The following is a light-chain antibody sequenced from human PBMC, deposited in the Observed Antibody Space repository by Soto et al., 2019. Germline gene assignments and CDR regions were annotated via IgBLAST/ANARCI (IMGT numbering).Light chain of an antibody. J-gene: IGLJ1*01. CDR2: EGS. Sequence: QSALTQPASVSGSPGQSITISCTGTSSDVGSYNLVSLYQQHPGKAPKLMIYEGSKRPSGVSNRFSGSKSGNTASLTISGIQAEDEADYYCCSSSGSSTYVFATGTKLTFL. CDR3: CSSSGSSTYV. V-gene: IGLV2-23*01. CDR1: SSDVGSYNL.